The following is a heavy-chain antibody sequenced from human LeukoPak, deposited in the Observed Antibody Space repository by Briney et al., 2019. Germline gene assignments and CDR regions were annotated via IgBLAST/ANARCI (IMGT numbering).Heavy chain of an antibody. V-gene: IGHV1-2*02. CDR2: INPNSGGT. D-gene: IGHD5-18*01. Sequence: ASVKVSCKASGYTFTGYYMHWVRQAPGQGLEWMGWINPNSGGTNYAQKFQGRVTMTRDTSISTAYMELGRLRSDDTAVYYCARDREDTAMMGDWGQGTLVTVSS. CDR1: GYTFTGYY. J-gene: IGHJ4*02. CDR3: ARDREDTAMMGD.